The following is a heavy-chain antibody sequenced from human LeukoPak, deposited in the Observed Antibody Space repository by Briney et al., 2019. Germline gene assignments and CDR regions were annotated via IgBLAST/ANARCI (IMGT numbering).Heavy chain of an antibody. CDR3: AREETYYYGSGSYSIDY. J-gene: IGHJ4*02. V-gene: IGHV3-7*01. D-gene: IGHD3-10*01. CDR1: GFTFSRYW. Sequence: GGSLRLSCAASGFTFSRYWMSWVRQAPGKGLEWVANIKQDGSEKYYVDSVKGRFTISRDNAKNSLYLQMNSLRAEDTAVYYCAREETYYYGSGSYSIDYWGQGTLVTVSS. CDR2: IKQDGSEK.